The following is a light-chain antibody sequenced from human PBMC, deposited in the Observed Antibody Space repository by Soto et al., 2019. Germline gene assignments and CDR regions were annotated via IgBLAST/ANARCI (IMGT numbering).Light chain of an antibody. Sequence: QSALTQPASVSGSPGQSITISCTGTSSDGGGYNYVSWYQQHPGKAPKLMIYDVSIRPSGVSNRFSGSKSGNTASLTISGLQAEDEAAYYCSSSTSSSTPVFGGGTKLTVL. CDR2: DVS. CDR1: SSDGGGYNY. J-gene: IGLJ2*01. V-gene: IGLV2-14*01. CDR3: SSSTSSSTPV.